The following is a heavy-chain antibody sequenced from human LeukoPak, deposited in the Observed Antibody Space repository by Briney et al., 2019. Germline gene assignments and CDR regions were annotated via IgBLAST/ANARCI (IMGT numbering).Heavy chain of an antibody. CDR2: IYWNDDK. D-gene: IGHD1-20*01. Sequence: SGPTLVNPTQTLTLTCTFSGFSLSTSGVGVGWIRQPPGKALEWLALIYWNDDKRYSPSLKGRLTITKDTSKNQVVLTMTNMDPVDTATYYCAHSWITGVGGYFDYWGQGTLVTVSS. CDR1: GFSLSTSGVG. J-gene: IGHJ4*02. CDR3: AHSWITGVGGYFDY. V-gene: IGHV2-5*01.